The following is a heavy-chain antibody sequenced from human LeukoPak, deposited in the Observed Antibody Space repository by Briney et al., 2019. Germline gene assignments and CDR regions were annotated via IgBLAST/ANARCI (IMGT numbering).Heavy chain of an antibody. CDR2: ISDRGGRT. V-gene: IGHV3-23*01. D-gene: IGHD3-22*01. J-gene: IGHJ4*02. CDR1: GITLSNYG. Sequence: PGGSLRLSCAVSGITLSNYGMSWVRQAPGKGLEWVVGISDRGGRTNYADSVKGRFTISRDNPKNTLYLQMNSLRAEDTAVYFCAKRGVVIRVILVGFHKEAYYFDSWGQGALVTVSS. CDR3: AKRGVVIRVILVGFHKEAYYFDS.